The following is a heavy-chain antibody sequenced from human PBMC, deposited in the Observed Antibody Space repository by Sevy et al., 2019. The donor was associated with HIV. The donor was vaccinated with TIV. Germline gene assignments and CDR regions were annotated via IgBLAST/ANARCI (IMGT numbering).Heavy chain of an antibody. CDR1: GYTFTGYY. Sequence: ASVKVSCKASGYTFTGYYMHWVRQAPGQGLEWMGWINPNSGGTDYAQKFQGRVTMTRDMSISIAYMELSRLRSDDTAVYFCAKDRWGIAAAGTGVFDYWGQGALVTVSS. CDR2: INPNSGGT. CDR3: AKDRWGIAAAGTGVFDY. V-gene: IGHV1-2*02. D-gene: IGHD6-13*01. J-gene: IGHJ4*02.